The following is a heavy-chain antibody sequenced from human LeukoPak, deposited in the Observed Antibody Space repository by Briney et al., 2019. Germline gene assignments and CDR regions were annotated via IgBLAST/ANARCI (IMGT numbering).Heavy chain of an antibody. J-gene: IGHJ4*02. CDR3: ARVDYRDLYYFDY. CDR1: GGSISSGGYY. Sequence: PSETLSLTCTVPGGSISSGGYYWSWIRQHPGKGLEWIGYIYYSGSTYYNPSLKSRVTMSVDTSKNQFSLKLSSVTAADTAVYYCARVDYRDLYYFDYWGQGTLVTVSS. CDR2: IYYSGST. D-gene: IGHD4-17*01. V-gene: IGHV4-31*03.